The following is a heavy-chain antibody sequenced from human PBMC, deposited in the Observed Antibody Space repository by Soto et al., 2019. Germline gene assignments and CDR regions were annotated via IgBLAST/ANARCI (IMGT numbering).Heavy chain of an antibody. V-gene: IGHV1-46*01. D-gene: IGHD5-12*01. CDR2: INPSGGNT. Sequence: ASVKVSCKASGYTFSSYYMNWVRQAPGQGLEWLGIINPSGGNTNYAQKFQGRVTLTTDTSTSTAYMELRSLRSDDTAVYYCARDRGGLNTVAAIPLDYWGQGTLVTVSS. CDR1: GYTFSSYY. CDR3: ARDRGGLNTVAAIPLDY. J-gene: IGHJ4*02.